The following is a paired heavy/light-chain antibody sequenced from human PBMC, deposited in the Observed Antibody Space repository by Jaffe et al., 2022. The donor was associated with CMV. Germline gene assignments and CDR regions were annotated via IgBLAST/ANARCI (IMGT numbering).Light chain of an antibody. J-gene: IGKJ2*01. CDR3: MQALQTPPYT. Sequence: DIVMTQSPLSLPVTPGESASISCRSSQSLLHSNGYNYLDWYLQKPGESPQLLIYLGSNRASGVPDRVSGSGSGTDFTLKISRVEAEDVGVYYCMQALQTPPYTFGQGTKLEIK. CDR2: LGS. V-gene: IGKV2-28*01. CDR1: QSLLHSNGYNY.
Heavy chain of an antibody. V-gene: IGHV3-7*01. CDR3: ARGSDELFSTGTGSYYYGMHD. CDR2: TNQDGSEK. J-gene: IGHJ6*02. CDR1: GFTFSSYW. D-gene: IGHD3-10*01. Sequence: EVQLVESGGGLVQPGGSLRLSCAASGFTFSSYWMTWVRQAPGKGLEWVANTNQDGSEKYHVDSVKGRFTISRDNAKNSLYLHMNSLRAEDTAVYYCARGSDELFSTGTGSYYYGMHDWGQGTTVTVSS.